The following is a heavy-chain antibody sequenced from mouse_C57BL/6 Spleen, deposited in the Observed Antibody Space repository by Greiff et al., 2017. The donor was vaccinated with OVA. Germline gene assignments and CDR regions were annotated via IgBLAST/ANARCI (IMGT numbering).Heavy chain of an antibody. V-gene: IGHV1-5*01. J-gene: IGHJ2*01. CDR1: GYTFTSYW. CDR2: IYPGNSDT. CDR3: TRNYYDYDDGYYFDY. Sequence: EVQLQQSGTVLARPGASVKMSCKTSGYTFTSYWMHLVKQRPGQGLEWIGAIYPGNSDTSYNQKFKGKAKLTAVTSASTAYMELSSLTNEDSAVYYCTRNYYDYDDGYYFDYWGQGTTLTVSS. D-gene: IGHD2-4*01.